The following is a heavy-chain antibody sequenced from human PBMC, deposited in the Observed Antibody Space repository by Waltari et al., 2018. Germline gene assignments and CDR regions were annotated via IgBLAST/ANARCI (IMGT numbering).Heavy chain of an antibody. CDR1: GGSISSGIYY. CDR2: IYHSGRT. V-gene: IGHV4-61*02. J-gene: IGHJ3*02. D-gene: IGHD3-16*01. CDR3: ARDGRWGDYIWGAGEDAFDI. Sequence: QVQLQESGPGLVKPSQTLSLTCTVSGGSISSGIYYWSWIRQPAGKGLEWIGSIYHSGRTYYNPSLKSRVTISVDTSKNQFSRKLSSVTAADTAVYYCARDGRWGDYIWGAGEDAFDIWGQGTMVTVSS.